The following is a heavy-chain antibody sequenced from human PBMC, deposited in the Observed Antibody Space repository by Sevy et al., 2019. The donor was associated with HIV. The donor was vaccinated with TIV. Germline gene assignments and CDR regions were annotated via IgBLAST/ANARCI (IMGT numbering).Heavy chain of an antibody. J-gene: IGHJ4*02. Sequence: SETLSLTCSVSGGSISNYYWSWIRQPPGKGLEWIGYIYYSGSTNYNPSLKSRVTISVDTSKNQFSLKLSSVTAAGTAVYYCARESIAAAGDFDYWGQGTLVTVS. V-gene: IGHV4-59*01. CDR2: IYYSGST. CDR3: ARESIAAAGDFDY. D-gene: IGHD6-13*01. CDR1: GGSISNYY.